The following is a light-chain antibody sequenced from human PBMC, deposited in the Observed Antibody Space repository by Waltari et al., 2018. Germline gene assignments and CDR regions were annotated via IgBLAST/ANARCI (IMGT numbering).Light chain of an antibody. CDR2: AAS. Sequence: DIQMTQSPSSLSASVGDRVTITCRASQSISSYLNWYQHKPGKAPKLLTYAASSLQSGVPSRVSGSGSGTDFTLTISSLQPEDFATYYCQQSYSTPPMYTFGQGTKLEIK. J-gene: IGKJ2*01. V-gene: IGKV1-39*01. CDR1: QSISSY. CDR3: QQSYSTPPMYT.